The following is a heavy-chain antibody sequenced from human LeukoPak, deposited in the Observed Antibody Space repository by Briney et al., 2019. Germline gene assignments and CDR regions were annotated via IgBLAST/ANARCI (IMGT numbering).Heavy chain of an antibody. D-gene: IGHD3-3*01. CDR2: IIPIFGTA. Sequence: ASVKVSCKASGGTFSSYAISWVRQAPGQGLEWMGGIIPIFGTANYAQKFQGRVTITADESTSTAYMELSSLRSEDTAVYYCASAIFGVVTQYWYFDYWGQGTLVTVSS. J-gene: IGHJ4*02. V-gene: IGHV1-69*13. CDR1: GGTFSSYA. CDR3: ASAIFGVVTQYWYFDY.